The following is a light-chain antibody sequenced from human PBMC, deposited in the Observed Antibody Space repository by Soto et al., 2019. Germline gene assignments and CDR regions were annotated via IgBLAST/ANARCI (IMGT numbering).Light chain of an antibody. Sequence: QSALTQPASVSGSPGQSITISCTGTSSDVGAYNYVSWYQHYPGRAPKLMIYDVSNRPSGVSDRFSGSKSGSTASLTISGLQAEDESDYYCSSYTSGNNVVFGGGTKLTVL. V-gene: IGLV2-14*03. CDR3: SSYTSGNNVV. CDR2: DVS. CDR1: SSDVGAYNY. J-gene: IGLJ2*01.